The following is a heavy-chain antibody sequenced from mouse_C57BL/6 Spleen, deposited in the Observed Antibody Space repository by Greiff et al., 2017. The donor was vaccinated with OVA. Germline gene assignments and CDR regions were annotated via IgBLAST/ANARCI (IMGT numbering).Heavy chain of an antibody. Sequence: QVQLQQPGTELVKPGASVKLSCKASGYTFTSYWMHWVKQRPGQGLEWIGNINPSNGGPNYNEKFKSKATLTVDKSSSTAYMQLSSLTSEDSAVYYCARYPYYGFLYFDYWGQGTTLTVSS. V-gene: IGHV1-53*01. CDR2: INPSNGGP. CDR1: GYTFTSYW. D-gene: IGHD1-1*02. J-gene: IGHJ2*01. CDR3: ARYPYYGFLYFDY.